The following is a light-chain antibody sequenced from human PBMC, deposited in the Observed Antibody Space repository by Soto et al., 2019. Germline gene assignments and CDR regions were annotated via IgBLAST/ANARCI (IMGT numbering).Light chain of an antibody. CDR1: STDVGAFDY. CDR3: SSYTTNNAHV. V-gene: IGLV2-14*01. Sequence: QSALTQPASVSASPGQSISISCTGTSTDVGAFDYVSWYKQPPGKAPKLIIFEVFNRPSGVSTRFSGSKSGRTASLTISGLQAEDEADYFCSSYTTNNAHVFGGGTKLTVL. J-gene: IGLJ2*01. CDR2: EVF.